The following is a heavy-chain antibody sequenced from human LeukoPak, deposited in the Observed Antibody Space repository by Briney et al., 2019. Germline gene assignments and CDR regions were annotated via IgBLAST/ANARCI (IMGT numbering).Heavy chain of an antibody. CDR3: ARVVVPAAIYPGEGPDY. V-gene: IGHV1-18*01. J-gene: IGHJ4*02. D-gene: IGHD2-2*02. CDR1: GYTFTSYG. Sequence: ASVKVSCKASGYTFTSYGISWVRQAPGQGLEWTGWISAYNGNTNYAQKLQGRVTMTTDTSTSTAYMELRSLRSDDTAVYYCARVVVPAAIYPGEGPDYWGQGTLVTVSS. CDR2: ISAYNGNT.